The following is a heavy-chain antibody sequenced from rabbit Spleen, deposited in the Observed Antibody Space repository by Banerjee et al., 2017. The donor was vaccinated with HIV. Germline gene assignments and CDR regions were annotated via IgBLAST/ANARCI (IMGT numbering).Heavy chain of an antibody. V-gene: IGHV1S7*01. CDR1: GFTLSSYY. CDR3: VRGASSSGYYSL. CDR2: IDLVFGST. Sequence: QSLEESGGGLVQPEGSLALSCKASGFTLSSYYMNWVRQAPGKGLEWIGYIDLVFGSTYYANWVNGRFTISSHNAQNTLYLQLNSLTAADTATYFCVRGASSSGYYSLWGQGTLVTVS. J-gene: IGHJ3*01. D-gene: IGHD1-1*01.